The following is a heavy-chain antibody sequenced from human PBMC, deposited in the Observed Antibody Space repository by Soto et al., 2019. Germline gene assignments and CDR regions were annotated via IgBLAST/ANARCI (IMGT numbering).Heavy chain of an antibody. J-gene: IGHJ4*02. V-gene: IGHV4-30-2*01. D-gene: IGHD6-19*01. Sequence: QLQLQESGSGLVKPSQTLSLTCAVSGGSISSGGYSWSWIRQPPGQGLEWMVYSSHSGSTYYSPALTSRVTISVDRSTHQFSLKLSSVTAADTAVYYCARGGLLPDYWGQGTLVTVSS. CDR1: GGSISSGGYS. CDR3: ARGGLLPDY. CDR2: SSHSGST.